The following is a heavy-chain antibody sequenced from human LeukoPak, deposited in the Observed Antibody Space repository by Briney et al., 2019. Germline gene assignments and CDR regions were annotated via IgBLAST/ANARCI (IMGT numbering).Heavy chain of an antibody. V-gene: IGHV3-23*01. CDR3: AKARGDYDILTGYYGGGYYFDY. D-gene: IGHD3-9*01. CDR1: GFTFSSYA. CDR2: ISGSGGST. J-gene: IGHJ4*02. Sequence: GGSLRLSCAASGFTFSSYAMSWVRQAPGKGLEWVSAISGSGGSTYYADSVKGRFTISRDNSKNTLYLQMNSLRAADTAVYYCAKARGDYDILTGYYGGGYYFDYWGQGTLVTVSS.